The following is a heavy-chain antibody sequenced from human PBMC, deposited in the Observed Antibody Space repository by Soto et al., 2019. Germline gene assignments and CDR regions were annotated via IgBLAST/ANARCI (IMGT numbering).Heavy chain of an antibody. CDR3: ARDNWFDP. J-gene: IGHJ5*02. V-gene: IGHV3-48*01. Sequence: GGSLRLSCASSGFTFGIHSMNWVRQAPGKGLEWVSSIDSSGTTIYYADSMKGRFDISRDNAKNSLYLQMSSLRAEDTAVYYCARDNWFDPWGQGTLVTVSS. CDR1: GFTFGIHS. CDR2: IDSSGTTI.